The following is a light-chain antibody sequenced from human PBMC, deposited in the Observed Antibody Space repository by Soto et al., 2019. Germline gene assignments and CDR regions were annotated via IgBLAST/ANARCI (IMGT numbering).Light chain of an antibody. CDR3: SSYSATNSLV. V-gene: IGLV2-14*01. Sequence: QSALTQPASVSGSPGQSSTISCTGTSSDVGDYPYVSWYQQHPGKVPKLIIYEVTNRPSGVTSRFSGSKSENTASLTISGLQAEDEADYYCSSYSATNSLVFGSGTKVTVL. CDR2: EVT. CDR1: SSDVGDYPY. J-gene: IGLJ1*01.